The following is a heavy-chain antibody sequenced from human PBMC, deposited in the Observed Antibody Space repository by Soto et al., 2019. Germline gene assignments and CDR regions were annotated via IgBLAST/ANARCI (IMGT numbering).Heavy chain of an antibody. CDR3: AHRRIWYVDDCGLAV. D-gene: IGHD6-13*01. J-gene: IGHJ6*02. CDR2: MYWDDEE. V-gene: IGHV2-5*02. Sequence: QITLRESGPALVKDTQTLTLTCTFSGLSLSASGVTVACIRPPPGKALEWLACMYWDDEERYSRSLRSRLSISTDTSKYQVVLSISNVHPVDTGSDYCAHRRIWYVDDCGLAVGGPGTTVTV. CDR1: GLSLSASGVT.